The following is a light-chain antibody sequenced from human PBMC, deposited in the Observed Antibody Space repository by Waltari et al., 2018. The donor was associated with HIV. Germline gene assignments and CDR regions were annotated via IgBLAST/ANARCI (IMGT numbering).Light chain of an antibody. CDR2: GAS. V-gene: IGKV1-27*01. Sequence: DIQMTQSPSSLSASVGDRVTITCRATQGIANYLAWYQQKPGMVPQLLIYGASTLQPGAPSRFSCSGSGTDFTLTITSLQPEDAATYFCQKYNRAPRTFGQGTKVEI. J-gene: IGKJ1*01. CDR1: QGIANY. CDR3: QKYNRAPRT.